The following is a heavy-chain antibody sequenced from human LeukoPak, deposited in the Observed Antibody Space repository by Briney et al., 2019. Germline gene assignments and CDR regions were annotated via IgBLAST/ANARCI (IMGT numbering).Heavy chain of an antibody. V-gene: IGHV3-23*01. CDR1: GFTFSIYA. J-gene: IGHJ4*02. D-gene: IGHD3-10*01. CDR3: ARGKLLWFPLDY. CDR2: ISGSGGST. Sequence: PGGSLRLSCAASGFTFSIYAMSWVRQAPGKGLEWVSAISGSGGSTYYADSVKGRFTISRDNSKNTLYLQMNSLRAEDTAVYYCARGKLLWFPLDYWGQGTLVTVSS.